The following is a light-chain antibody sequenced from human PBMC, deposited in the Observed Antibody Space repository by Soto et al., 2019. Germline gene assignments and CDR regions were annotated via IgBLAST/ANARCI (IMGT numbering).Light chain of an antibody. CDR3: QQYYSYPRT. Sequence: AIRMTQSPSSLSASTGDRVTITCRSSQGISSYLAWYQQKPGKAPKLLIYAASTLQSGVPSRFSGSGAGTAFTLTISCLQSEDFATYDCQQYYSYPRTVGQGTKVSSK. CDR2: AAS. J-gene: IGKJ1*01. V-gene: IGKV1-8*01. CDR1: QGISSY.